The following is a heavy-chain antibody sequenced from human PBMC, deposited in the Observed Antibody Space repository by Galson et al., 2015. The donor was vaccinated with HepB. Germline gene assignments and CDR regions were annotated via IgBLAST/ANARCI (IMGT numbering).Heavy chain of an antibody. J-gene: IGHJ4*02. D-gene: IGHD6-13*01. CDR2: IYSGGST. Sequence: SLRLSCAASGFTVSSNYMSWVRQAPGKGLEWVSVIYSGGSTYYADSVKGRFTISRDNSKNTLYLQMNSLRAEDTAVYYCVLRWKYSSSWYGLDYWGQGTLVTVSS. CDR1: GFTVSSNY. V-gene: IGHV3-66*01. CDR3: VLRWKYSSSWYGLDY.